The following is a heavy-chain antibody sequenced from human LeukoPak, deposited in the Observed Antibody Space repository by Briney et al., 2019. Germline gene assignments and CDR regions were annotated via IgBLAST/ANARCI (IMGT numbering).Heavy chain of an antibody. J-gene: IGHJ4*01. D-gene: IGHD3-16*01. Sequence: SGGSLRLSCVASGFTFNTYAMSWVRQRPGHGPEWVSMISSRGDTTDYAESVKNRFTISRDNAKSTLYLQLESPRGEDTAMYYCAKDPRAMGRYFFDDWGQGPLVRVSS. V-gene: IGHV3-23*01. CDR2: ISSRGDTT. CDR1: GFTFNTYA. CDR3: AKDPRAMGRYFFDD.